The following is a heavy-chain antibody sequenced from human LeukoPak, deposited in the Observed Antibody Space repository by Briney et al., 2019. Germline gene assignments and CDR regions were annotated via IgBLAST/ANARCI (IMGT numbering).Heavy chain of an antibody. J-gene: IGHJ4*02. CDR3: ARDRYGSGTFDY. CDR2: IGTAGDT. Sequence: GGSLRLSYAASGFTFSSYDMHWVRQATGKGLEWVSAIGTAGDTYYPGSVKSRFTISRENAKNSLYLQMNSLRAGDTAVYYCARDRYGSGTFDYWGQGTLVTVSS. V-gene: IGHV3-13*01. D-gene: IGHD3-10*01. CDR1: GFTFSSYD.